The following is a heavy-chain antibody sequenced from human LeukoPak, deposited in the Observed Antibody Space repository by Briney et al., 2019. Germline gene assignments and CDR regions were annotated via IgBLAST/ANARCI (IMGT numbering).Heavy chain of an antibody. Sequence: GASVKVSCKPSGYTFTRYGISWVRQAPGQGLEWMGWISTYNGDTKYAQKFQGRVTLTKDTPTSTAYMELRSLRSDDPAVYYCVRDPSNTSGWYIYFDYWGQGTLVTVSS. CDR1: GYTFTRYG. V-gene: IGHV1-18*01. CDR3: VRDPSNTSGWYIYFDY. D-gene: IGHD6-19*01. CDR2: ISTYNGDT. J-gene: IGHJ4*02.